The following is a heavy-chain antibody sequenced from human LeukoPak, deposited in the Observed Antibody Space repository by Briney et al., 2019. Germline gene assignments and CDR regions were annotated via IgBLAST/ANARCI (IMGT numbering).Heavy chain of an antibody. D-gene: IGHD1-26*01. CDR2: ISAYNGNT. Sequence: ASVKVSCKASGYTFTSYGITWVRQAPGQGLEWMGWISAYNGNTNYAQKLQGRVTMTTDTSTSTAYMELRSLRSDDTAVYYCARDDGLGATLHHDYWGQGTLVTASS. CDR3: ARDDGLGATLHHDY. CDR1: GYTFTSYG. V-gene: IGHV1-18*01. J-gene: IGHJ4*02.